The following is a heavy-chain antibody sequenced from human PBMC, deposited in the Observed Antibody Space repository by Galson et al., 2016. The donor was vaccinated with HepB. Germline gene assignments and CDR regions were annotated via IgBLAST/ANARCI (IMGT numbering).Heavy chain of an antibody. CDR2: IMIVPVSLTS. CDR3: ARGREDVYGGNSNAFDI. J-gene: IGHJ3*02. V-gene: IGHV1-69*06. Sequence: SVKVSCKASGGTLSSYGISWVRQAPGQGLDWIGEIMIVPVSLTSNYAQNFQGRVTLSADKFTSTVFMESSSMRSEDTAVYYCARGREDVYGGNSNAFDIWGQGTMVTVSS. CDR1: GGTLSSYG. D-gene: IGHD4-23*01.